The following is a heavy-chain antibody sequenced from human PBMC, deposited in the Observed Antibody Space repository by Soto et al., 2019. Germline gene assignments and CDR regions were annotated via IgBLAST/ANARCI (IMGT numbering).Heavy chain of an antibody. CDR2: MLHSGST. V-gene: IGHV4-38-2*01. CDR3: ARGHIVVVPTVGWFDP. J-gene: IGHJ5*02. CDR1: GYSISSGYY. Sequence: SETLFLTCAVSGYSISSGYYWGWIRQPPGKGLEWIGSMLHSGSTYYNPSLKSRVTISVDTSKNQFSLKLSSVTAADTAVYYCARGHIVVVPTVGWFDPWGHGTLVTVSS. D-gene: IGHD2-2*01.